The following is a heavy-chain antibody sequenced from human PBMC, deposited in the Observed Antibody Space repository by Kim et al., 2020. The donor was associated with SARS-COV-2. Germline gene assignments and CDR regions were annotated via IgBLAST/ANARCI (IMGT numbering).Heavy chain of an antibody. Sequence: SLKSRVTISVDTSKNQFSLKLSSVTAADTAVYYCARGNLEWDVVAHAFDIWGQGTMVTVSS. D-gene: IGHD2-21*01. CDR3: ARGNLEWDVVAHAFDI. V-gene: IGHV4-39*07. J-gene: IGHJ3*02.